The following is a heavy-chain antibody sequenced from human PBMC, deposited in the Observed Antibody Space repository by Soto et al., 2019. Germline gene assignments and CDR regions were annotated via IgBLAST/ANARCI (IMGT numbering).Heavy chain of an antibody. Sequence: QVQLVQSGXXXKKPXXXVKVSCKXXXXXXPSYXXXXVRQAPGQGLEWMGWISAYNGNTNYAQKLQGRVTMTTDTSTSTAYMELRSLRSDDTAVYYCARAEHRGYYYYYMDVWGKGTTVTVSS. CDR2: ISAYNGNT. CDR3: ARAEHRGYYYYYMDV. V-gene: IGHV1-18*01. D-gene: IGHD1-26*01. CDR1: XXXXPSYX. J-gene: IGHJ6*03.